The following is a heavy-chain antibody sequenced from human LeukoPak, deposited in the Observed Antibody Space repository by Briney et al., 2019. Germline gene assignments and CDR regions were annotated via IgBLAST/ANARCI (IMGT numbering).Heavy chain of an antibody. CDR3: ARENPLSFMVRGVILWFDP. J-gene: IGHJ5*02. CDR1: GYTFTGYY. Sequence: GASVKVSCKASGYTFTGYYMHWARQAPGQGLEWMGWTNPNSGGTNYAQKFQGRVTMTRDTSISTAYMELSRLRSDDTAVYYCARENPLSFMVRGVILWFDPWGQGTLVTVS. CDR2: TNPNSGGT. V-gene: IGHV1-2*02. D-gene: IGHD3-10*01.